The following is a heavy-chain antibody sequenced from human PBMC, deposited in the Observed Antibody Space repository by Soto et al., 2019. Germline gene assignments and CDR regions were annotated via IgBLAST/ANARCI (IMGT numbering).Heavy chain of an antibody. CDR3: TTGSLYGSAREDGMHV. CDR2: ISASGDNT. V-gene: IGHV3-23*01. CDR1: GFTFSSHD. D-gene: IGHD3-10*01. Sequence: PGGSLRLSCAASGFTFSSHDMCSVRQAPGKELEWVSAISASGDNTLYAAPVKGRFTNEKDDSKNTLYLQMNSLKTENTAVYYCTTGSLYGSAREDGMHVWGQGTTVTVSS. J-gene: IGHJ6*02.